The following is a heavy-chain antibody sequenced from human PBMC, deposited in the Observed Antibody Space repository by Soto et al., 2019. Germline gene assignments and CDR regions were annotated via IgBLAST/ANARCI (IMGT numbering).Heavy chain of an antibody. Sequence: QVQLVQSGAEVKKPGSSVKVSCKASGDTFSSHSFTWVRQAPGQGLEWMGRIISFVGTESHAQKFKDRVTISADTSEGTVYIALSSLRSDGTAIYYCATAGSIFGAASDYWGQGTLVTVSS. V-gene: IGHV1-69*08. D-gene: IGHD3-3*01. CDR3: ATAGSIFGAASDY. J-gene: IGHJ4*02. CDR2: IISFVGTE. CDR1: GDTFSSHS.